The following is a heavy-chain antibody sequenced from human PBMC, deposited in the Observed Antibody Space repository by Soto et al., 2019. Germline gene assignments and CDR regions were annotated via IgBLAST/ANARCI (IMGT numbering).Heavy chain of an antibody. J-gene: IGHJ4*02. D-gene: IGHD5-18*01. V-gene: IGHV3-74*01. CDR1: AFTFSSHR. CDR2: LDTDGSTT. CDR3: VQGYGGLDS. Sequence: PWRSLRFPCAASAFTFSSHRLHWDRQAPGKGMKWVSRLDTDGSTTNYADSVKGRFTMSRDNAKNTEFLQMHSLRAEVTAVYCCVQGYGGLDSWDQGTLVTVSS.